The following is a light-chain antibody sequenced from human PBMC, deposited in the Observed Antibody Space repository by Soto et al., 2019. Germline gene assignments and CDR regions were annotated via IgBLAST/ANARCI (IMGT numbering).Light chain of an antibody. CDR1: QSVSSSY. Sequence: EILLTQSPCTLSLSPGERATLSCGAGQSVSSSYLAWYQQKPGQAPSLLMYGASSRATGIPDRFSGSGSGTDFTLTISRLEPEDFAVYHCQQYGSSPPGVTFGQGTRLEIK. V-gene: IGKV3-20*01. CDR3: QQYGSSPPGVT. CDR2: GAS. J-gene: IGKJ5*01.